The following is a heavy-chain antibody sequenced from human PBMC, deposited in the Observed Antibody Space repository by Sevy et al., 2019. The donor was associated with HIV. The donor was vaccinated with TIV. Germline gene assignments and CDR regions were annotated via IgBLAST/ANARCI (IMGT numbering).Heavy chain of an antibody. D-gene: IGHD2-2*02. CDR1: RFTFNNYA. J-gene: IGHJ6*02. CDR2: ISGNGGNI. V-gene: IGHV3-23*01. CDR3: AKQLYGRRGYCSSPGCYRGEDYYHGMDV. Sequence: GGSLRLSCAASRFTFNNYAMTWVRQAPGKGLEWVSTISGNGGNIYYADSVKGRFTISRDNSENTLFLQMNSLRAEDTAVYCCAKQLYGRRGYCSSPGCYRGEDYYHGMDVWGQGTTVTVSS.